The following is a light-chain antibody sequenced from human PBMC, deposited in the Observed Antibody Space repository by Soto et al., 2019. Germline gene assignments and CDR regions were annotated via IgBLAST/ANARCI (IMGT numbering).Light chain of an antibody. J-gene: IGLJ3*02. V-gene: IGLV1-40*01. CDR2: GNS. Sequence: QSVLTQPPSVSGAPGQRVTISCTGSSSNIGAGYDVHWYQQLPGTAPKLLIYGNSNRPSGVPDRFSGSKSGTSASLAITGLKAGYEADYYCQSYDSSLSGWVFGGGTKVTVL. CDR3: QSYDSSLSGWV. CDR1: SSNIGAGYD.